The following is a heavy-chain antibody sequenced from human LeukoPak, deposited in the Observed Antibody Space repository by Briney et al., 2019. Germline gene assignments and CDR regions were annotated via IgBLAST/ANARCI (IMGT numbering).Heavy chain of an antibody. CDR1: GFSFSSYA. Sequence: PGGSLRLSCAASGFSFSSYAMHWVRQAPGKGLEWVAVISFDGSNKYNADSVKGRFTISRDNSKNTLYLQMNSLRAEDTAVYYCARATMVRGVILSFDPWGQGTLVTVSS. V-gene: IGHV3-30-3*01. CDR2: ISFDGSNK. J-gene: IGHJ5*02. CDR3: ARATMVRGVILSFDP. D-gene: IGHD3-10*01.